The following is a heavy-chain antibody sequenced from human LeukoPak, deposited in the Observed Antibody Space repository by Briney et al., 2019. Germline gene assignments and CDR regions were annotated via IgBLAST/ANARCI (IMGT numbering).Heavy chain of an antibody. V-gene: IGHV1-69*13. D-gene: IGHD3-10*01. CDR3: AIDYYGSGSVNGY. CDR2: IIPIFGTA. J-gene: IGHJ4*02. Sequence: PVKVSCKASGGTFSSYAISWVRQAPGQGLEWMGGIIPIFGTANYAQKFQGRVTITADESTSTAYMELSSPRSEDTAVYYCAIDYYGSGSVNGYWGQGTLVTVSS. CDR1: GGTFSSYA.